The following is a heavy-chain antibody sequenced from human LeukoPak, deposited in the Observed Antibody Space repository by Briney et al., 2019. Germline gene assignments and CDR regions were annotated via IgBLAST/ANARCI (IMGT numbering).Heavy chain of an antibody. D-gene: IGHD6-19*01. J-gene: IGHJ6*03. Sequence: GGSLRLSCAASGFTFSSYWMSWVRQAPGKGLEWVANIKQDGSEKYYVDSAKGRFTISRDNAKNSLYLQMNSLRAEDTAVYYCARDQRIAVAGTLNYYYYMDVWGKGTTVTVSS. CDR2: IKQDGSEK. CDR1: GFTFSSYW. V-gene: IGHV3-7*01. CDR3: ARDQRIAVAGTLNYYYYMDV.